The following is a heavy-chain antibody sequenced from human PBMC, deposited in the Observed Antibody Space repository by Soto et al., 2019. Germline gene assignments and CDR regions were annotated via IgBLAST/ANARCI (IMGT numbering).Heavy chain of an antibody. CDR2: INHSGSS. CDR3: ASTRSVWPQWYFDL. CDR1: GGSFSDYY. J-gene: IGHJ2*01. V-gene: IGHV4-34*01. D-gene: IGHD3-10*01. Sequence: QVQLQQWGAGLLKPSETLSLTCAVYGGSFSDYYWSWIIQPPGKGLEWIGEINHSGSSNYNPSLKIRATTPVDTSRHQSALKLHSVSAAATALYCCASTRSVWPQWYFDLWGRGTLVTVSS.